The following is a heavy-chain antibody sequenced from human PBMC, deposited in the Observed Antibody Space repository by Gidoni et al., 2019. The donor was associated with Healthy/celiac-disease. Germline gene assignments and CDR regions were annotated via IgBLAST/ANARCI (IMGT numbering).Heavy chain of an antibody. V-gene: IGHV3-23*01. D-gene: IGHD3-22*01. Sequence: EVQLLESGGGLVQPGGSLRLSCAAYGFTFSSYAMSWVRQAPGKGLEWVSAISGSGGSTYYADSEKGRFTISRDNSKNTLYLQMNSLRAEDTAVYYCAKDPSYDSSGYTLGYWYFDLWGRGTLVTVSS. CDR2: ISGSGGST. J-gene: IGHJ2*01. CDR3: AKDPSYDSSGYTLGYWYFDL. CDR1: GFTFSSYA.